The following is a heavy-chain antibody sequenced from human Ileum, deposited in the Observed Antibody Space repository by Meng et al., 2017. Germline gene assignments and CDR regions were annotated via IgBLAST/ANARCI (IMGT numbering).Heavy chain of an antibody. V-gene: IGHV4-4*07. Sequence: SETLSLTCTVSGGSISSYFWSWIRQPAGKGLEWLGRMSITGGTNYNPSLKSRITMSGDTSKNQFSLKLTSVTAADTAVYYCVREGSGWYSDYWGQGTLVTVSS. CDR2: MSITGGT. CDR3: VREGSGWYSDY. J-gene: IGHJ4*02. CDR1: GGSISSYF. D-gene: IGHD6-19*01.